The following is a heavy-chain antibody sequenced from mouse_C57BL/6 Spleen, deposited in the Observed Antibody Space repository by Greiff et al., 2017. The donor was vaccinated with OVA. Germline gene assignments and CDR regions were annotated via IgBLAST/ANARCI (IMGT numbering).Heavy chain of an antibody. CDR2: ISYDGSN. V-gene: IGHV3-6*01. CDR1: GYSITSGYY. Sequence: EVKLQESGPGLVKPSQSLSLTCSVTGYSITSGYYWNWIRQFPGNKLEWMGYISYDGSNNYNPSLKNRISITRDTSKNQFFLKLNSVTTEDTATYYCARTLRLYFDYWGQGTTLTVSS. CDR3: ARTLRLYFDY. D-gene: IGHD3-2*02. J-gene: IGHJ2*01.